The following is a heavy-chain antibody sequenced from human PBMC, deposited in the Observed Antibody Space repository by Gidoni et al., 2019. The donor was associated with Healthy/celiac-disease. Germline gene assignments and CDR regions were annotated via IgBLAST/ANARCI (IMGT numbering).Heavy chain of an antibody. V-gene: IGHV1-69*06. CDR3: ARIPSELLPAFDI. Sequence: QVQLVPSGAEVKKPGSSVKVSCKASGGTFSSYAISWVRQAPGQGLEWMGGIIPIFGTANYAQKFQGRVTMTADKSTSTAYMELSSLRSEDTAVYYCARIPSELLPAFDIWGQGTMVTVSS. CDR1: GGTFSSYA. J-gene: IGHJ3*02. CDR2: IIPIFGTA. D-gene: IGHD1-26*01.